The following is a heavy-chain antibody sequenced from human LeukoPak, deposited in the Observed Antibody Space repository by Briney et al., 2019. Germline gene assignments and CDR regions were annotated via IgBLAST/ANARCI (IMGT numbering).Heavy chain of an antibody. CDR1: GFTFSSYW. CDR3: AKDYYGDKPAWAFDI. J-gene: IGHJ3*02. CDR2: IKQDGSEK. D-gene: IGHD4-17*01. Sequence: PGGSLRLSCAASGFTFSSYWMSWVRQAPGKGLEWVANIKQDGSEKYYVDSVKGRFTISRDNSKNTLYLQMNSLRAEDTAVYYCAKDYYGDKPAWAFDIWGQGTMVTVSS. V-gene: IGHV3-7*03.